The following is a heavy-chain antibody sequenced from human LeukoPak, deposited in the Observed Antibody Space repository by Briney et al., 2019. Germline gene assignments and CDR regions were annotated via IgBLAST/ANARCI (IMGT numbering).Heavy chain of an antibody. D-gene: IGHD3-10*01. CDR2: IIPIFGTA. Sequence: ASVKVSCKASGYTFTGYYMHWVRQAPGQGLEWMGGIIPIFGTANYAQKFQGRVTITADKSTSTAYMELSSLRSEDTAVYYCARHDYYGSGSYYDAADYWGQGTLVTVSS. J-gene: IGHJ4*02. V-gene: IGHV1-69*06. CDR1: GYTFTGYY. CDR3: ARHDYYGSGSYYDAADY.